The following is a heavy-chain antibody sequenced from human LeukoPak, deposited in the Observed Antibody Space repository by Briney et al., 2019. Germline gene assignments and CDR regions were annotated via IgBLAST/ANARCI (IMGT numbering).Heavy chain of an antibody. CDR1: GGSFSGYY. J-gene: IGHJ5*02. V-gene: IGHV4-34*01. D-gene: IGHD2-15*01. CDR3: ARHWSHSVAQFGRSYWFDP. Sequence: SETLSLTCAVYGGSFSGYYWSWIRQPPGKGLEWIGEINHSGSTNYNPSLKSRVTMSVDTSKNQFSLRLTSVTAADTAVYYRARHWSHSVAQFGRSYWFDPWGQGTLVTVSS. CDR2: INHSGST.